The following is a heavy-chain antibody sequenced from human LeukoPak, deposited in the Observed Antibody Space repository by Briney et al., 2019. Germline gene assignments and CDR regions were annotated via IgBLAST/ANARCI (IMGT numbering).Heavy chain of an antibody. Sequence: GGSLRLSCAASGFTFDDYAMHWVRQAPGKGLEWVSGISWNSGSIGYSDSVKGRFTISRDNAKNSLYLQMNSLRAEDTALYFCAKDIGATAYTPEAFHIWGQRTMVTVSS. D-gene: IGHD1-1*01. J-gene: IGHJ3*02. CDR3: AKDIGATAYTPEAFHI. CDR2: ISWNSGSI. V-gene: IGHV3-9*01. CDR1: GFTFDDYA.